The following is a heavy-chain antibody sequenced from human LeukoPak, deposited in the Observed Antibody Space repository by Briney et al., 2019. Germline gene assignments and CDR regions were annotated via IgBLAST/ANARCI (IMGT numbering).Heavy chain of an antibody. V-gene: IGHV4-31*03. CDR2: IYYSGNT. CDR3: ARDGGGAYYYGSGSYYPLYDY. D-gene: IGHD3-10*01. J-gene: IGHJ4*02. Sequence: SQTLSLTCTVSGGSISSGNYYWSWIRQHPGKGLEWIGYIYYSGNTYYNPSLKSRVTISVDTTKNQFSLKLTSVTAADTAVYYCARDGGGAYYYGSGSYYPLYDYWGQGTLVTVSS. CDR1: GGSISSGNYY.